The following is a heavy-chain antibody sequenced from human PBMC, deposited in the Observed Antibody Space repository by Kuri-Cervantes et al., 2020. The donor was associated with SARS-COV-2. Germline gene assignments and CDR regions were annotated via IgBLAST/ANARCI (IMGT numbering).Heavy chain of an antibody. CDR3: ARDYPIAVAGTGGDY. CDR1: GYTFTSYG. V-gene: IGHV1-18*01. CDR2: ISAYNGNT. J-gene: IGHJ4*02. D-gene: IGHD6-19*01. Sequence: ASVKVSCKASGYTFTSYGISWVRQAPGQGLEWMGWISAYNGNTNYAQKLQGRVTMTTDTSTSTAYMELRSLRSDDTAVYYCARDYPIAVAGTGGDYWGQGTLVTVSS.